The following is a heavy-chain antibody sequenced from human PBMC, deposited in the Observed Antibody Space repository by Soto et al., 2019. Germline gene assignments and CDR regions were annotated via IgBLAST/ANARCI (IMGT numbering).Heavy chain of an antibody. CDR3: ASDTWDSGYGNWFDP. V-gene: IGHV1-18*01. J-gene: IGHJ5*02. Sequence: QVQLVQSGAEVKKPGASVKVSCKASGYTFTSYGISWVRQAPGQGLEWMGWISAYNGNTNYAQKLQGRVTMTTDTSTSTAYMELRGLRSDDTAVYYCASDTWDSGYGNWFDPWGQGTLVTVSS. CDR1: GYTFTSYG. CDR2: ISAYNGNT. D-gene: IGHD5-12*01.